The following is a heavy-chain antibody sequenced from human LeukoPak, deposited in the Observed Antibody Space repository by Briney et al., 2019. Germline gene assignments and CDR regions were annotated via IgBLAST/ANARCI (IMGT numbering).Heavy chain of an antibody. V-gene: IGHV3-74*01. J-gene: IGHJ4*02. Sequence: PGGSLRLSCAASGFTFSSYWMHWVRQAPGKGLVWVSRINSDGSSTNYADSVKGRFTISRDNAKNTLYLQMNNLRAEDTAVYYCARDSGITDFDYWGQGTLVTVSS. CDR2: INSDGSST. D-gene: IGHD1-14*01. CDR3: ARDSGITDFDY. CDR1: GFTFSSYW.